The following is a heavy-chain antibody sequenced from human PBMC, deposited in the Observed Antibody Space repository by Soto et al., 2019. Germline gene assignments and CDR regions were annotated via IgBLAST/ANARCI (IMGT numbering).Heavy chain of an antibody. CDR3: ARCSAYNAWFDT. CDR1: GDSISTTDYY. D-gene: IGHD5-12*01. Sequence: SETLSLTCTVSGDSISTTDYYWGWIRQPPGKGLEWIGSIYYSGTTYYNPSLESRVSISVDTSKNQFSLKLSSVTAADTAVYFCARCSAYNAWFDTWGQGTLVTVSS. CDR2: IYYSGTT. V-gene: IGHV4-39*01. J-gene: IGHJ5*02.